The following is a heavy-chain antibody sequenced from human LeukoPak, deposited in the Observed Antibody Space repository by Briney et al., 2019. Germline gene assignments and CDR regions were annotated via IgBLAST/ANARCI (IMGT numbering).Heavy chain of an antibody. D-gene: IGHD6-13*01. V-gene: IGHV1-46*01. CDR2: INPSGGST. CDR3: ARVAREAWVSDY. J-gene: IGHJ4*02. Sequence: ASVKVSCKASGYTFTSYYMHWVRQAPGQGLEWMGIINPSGGSTSYAQKFQGRVTMTRDMSTSTVYMELSSLRSEDTAVYYCARVAREAWVSDYWGQGTLVTVSS. CDR1: GYTFTSYY.